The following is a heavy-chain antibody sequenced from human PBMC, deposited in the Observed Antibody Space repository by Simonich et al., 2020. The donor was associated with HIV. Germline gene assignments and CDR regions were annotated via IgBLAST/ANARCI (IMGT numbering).Heavy chain of an antibody. CDR1: GGSFRGSY. Sequence: QVQLQQWGARLLKPSETLSLTCAVYGGSFRGSYWTRIRQPPGKGREWIGEIKHSGSTNYKPSLKSRVSMSVDTSKNQFSLRLSSVTAADTAVYYCARGELGDFDYWGQGTLVTVSS. D-gene: IGHD3-16*01. CDR2: IKHSGST. V-gene: IGHV4-34*01. CDR3: ARGELGDFDY. J-gene: IGHJ4*02.